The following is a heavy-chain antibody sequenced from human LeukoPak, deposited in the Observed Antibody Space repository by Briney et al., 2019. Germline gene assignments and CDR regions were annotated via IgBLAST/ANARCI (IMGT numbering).Heavy chain of an antibody. CDR3: ARESAVAGDYYYGMDV. Sequence: GGSLRLPCAASGFTVSSYYMTWVRQAPGKGLEWVSIIYDGGSTYYADSVKGRFSISRDSSKNTLYLQMNSLRAEDTAVYYCARESAVAGDYYYGMDVWGQGTTVTVSS. V-gene: IGHV3-66*01. CDR2: IYDGGST. D-gene: IGHD6-19*01. J-gene: IGHJ6*02. CDR1: GFTVSSYY.